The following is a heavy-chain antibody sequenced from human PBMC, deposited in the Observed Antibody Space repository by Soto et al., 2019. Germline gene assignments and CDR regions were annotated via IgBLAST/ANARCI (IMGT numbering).Heavy chain of an antibody. CDR3: AFTSYYDSSGYYSFGY. CDR1: GFTFSSRA. D-gene: IGHD3-22*01. CDR2: ISGSGDST. Sequence: GGSLRLSCAASGFTFSSRAMSWVRQAPGKGLEWVSGISGSGDSTYYADSVKGRFTISRDNSKNTLYLQMNSLRVEDTAIYYCAFTSYYDSSGYYSFGYWGQGTPVTVS. V-gene: IGHV3-23*01. J-gene: IGHJ4*02.